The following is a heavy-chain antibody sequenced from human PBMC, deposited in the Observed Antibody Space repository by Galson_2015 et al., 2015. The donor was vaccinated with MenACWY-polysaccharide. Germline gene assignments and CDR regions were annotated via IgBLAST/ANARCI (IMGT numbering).Heavy chain of an antibody. V-gene: IGHV3-7*01. CDR1: GFTFSSYW. CDR2: IKQDGSEK. CDR3: ARERPWRYYYGMDV. D-gene: IGHD1-1*01. J-gene: IGHJ6*02. Sequence: SLRLSCAASGFTFSSYWMSWVRQAPGKGLEWVANIKQDGSEKYYVDSVKGRLTISKDNAKNSLYLQMNSLRAEDTAVYFCARERPWRYYYGMDVWGQGTTVTVSS.